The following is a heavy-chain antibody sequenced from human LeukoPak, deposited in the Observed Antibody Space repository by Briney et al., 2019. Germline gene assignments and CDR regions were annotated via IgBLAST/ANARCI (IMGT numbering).Heavy chain of an antibody. J-gene: IGHJ6*03. CDR2: ISSSGSII. V-gene: IGHV3-48*03. Sequence: PGGSLRLSCAASGFTFSSYEMNWVRQAPGKGLEWVSYISSSGSIIYYADSVKGRFTISRDNAKNSLYLQMNSLRAEDTAVYYCARARDCSGGSCYSWYYYYYMDVWGKGTTVTVSS. CDR3: ARARDCSGGSCYSWYYYYYMDV. CDR1: GFTFSSYE. D-gene: IGHD2-15*01.